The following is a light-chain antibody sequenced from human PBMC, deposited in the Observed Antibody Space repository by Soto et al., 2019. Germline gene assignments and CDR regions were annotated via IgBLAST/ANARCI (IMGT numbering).Light chain of an antibody. CDR3: QQYDDLLS. CDR1: QDIAKY. J-gene: IGKJ4*01. CDR2: DAS. Sequence: DIQMTQSPSSLSASVGDRVTITCQASQDIAKYLNWYQQKPGNAPKLLIYDASELHAGVPSRFSGSGSGTDFTFTISSVKPADFATYYCQQYDDLLSFGGGTKVEIK. V-gene: IGKV1-33*01.